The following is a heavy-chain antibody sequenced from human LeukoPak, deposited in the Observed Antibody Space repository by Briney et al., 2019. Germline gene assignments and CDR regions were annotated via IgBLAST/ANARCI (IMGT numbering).Heavy chain of an antibody. J-gene: IGHJ4*02. D-gene: IGHD3-3*01. CDR2: FDPEQGKT. CDR1: GYTLIELS. V-gene: IGHV1-24*01. CDR3: ARVETFGSLPDY. Sequence: ASVKVSCKVSGYTLIELSMHWLRQAPGKGLEWMGGFDPEQGKTTYAQKFQGRVTMTEDIYTGTAYMELSSLRSEDTAVYYCARVETFGSLPDYWGQGTLVTVSS.